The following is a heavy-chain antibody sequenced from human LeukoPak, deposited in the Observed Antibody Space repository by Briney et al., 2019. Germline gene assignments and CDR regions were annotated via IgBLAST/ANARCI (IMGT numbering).Heavy chain of an antibody. CDR1: GFTFSNYA. D-gene: IGHD3-16*01. CDR3: AKALGVVDFFDY. CDR2: IIGRGDST. J-gene: IGHJ4*02. Sequence: GGSLRLSCAASGFTFSNYAMTWVRQAPGKGLEWVSTIIGRGDSTYYADSAKGRFTISRDNSKNTLYLRMNSLRAEDTALYYCAKALGVVDFFDYWGQGTLVTVSS. V-gene: IGHV3-23*01.